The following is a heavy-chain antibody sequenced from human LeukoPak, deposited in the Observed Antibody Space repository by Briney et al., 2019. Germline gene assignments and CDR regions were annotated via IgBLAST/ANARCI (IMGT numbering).Heavy chain of an antibody. CDR3: AKYRRGSYYVGFDY. D-gene: IGHD1-26*01. Sequence: GGSLRLSCAASGFTFDDYAMHWVRQAPGKGLEWVSGISWNSGSIGYADSVKGRFTISRDNAKNSLYLQMNSLRAEDTALYYCAKYRRGSYYVGFDYWGQGTLVTVSS. V-gene: IGHV3-9*01. CDR1: GFTFDDYA. CDR2: ISWNSGSI. J-gene: IGHJ4*02.